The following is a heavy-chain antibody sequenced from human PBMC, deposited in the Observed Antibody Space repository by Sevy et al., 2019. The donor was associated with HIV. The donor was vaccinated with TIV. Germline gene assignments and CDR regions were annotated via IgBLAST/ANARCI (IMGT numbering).Heavy chain of an antibody. V-gene: IGHV5-51*01. CDR3: ARCEAAAGTRYYYYGMDV. Sequence: GESLKISCKGSGYSFTSYWIGWVRQMPGKGLEWMGIIYPGDSDTRYSPSFQGQVTISADKSISTAYLQWSSLKASDTAMYYCARCEAAAGTRYYYYGMDVWGQGTAVTVSS. CDR2: IYPGDSDT. D-gene: IGHD6-13*01. J-gene: IGHJ6*02. CDR1: GYSFTSYW.